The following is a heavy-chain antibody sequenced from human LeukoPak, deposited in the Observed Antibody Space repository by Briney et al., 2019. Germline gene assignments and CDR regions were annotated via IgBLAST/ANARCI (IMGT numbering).Heavy chain of an antibody. V-gene: IGHV4-61*02. CDR3: ARVAASGYSYFDS. J-gene: IGHJ4*02. CDR1: GGSISSDTYY. Sequence: SQTLSLTCSVSGGSISSDTYYCSWIRQPAEKGLEWIGRIYTSGSTNYNPSLKSRVTISMDTSKNQFSLKLSSVTAADTAVCYCARVAASGYSYFDSWGQGTLVTVSS. CDR2: IYTSGST. D-gene: IGHD3-3*01.